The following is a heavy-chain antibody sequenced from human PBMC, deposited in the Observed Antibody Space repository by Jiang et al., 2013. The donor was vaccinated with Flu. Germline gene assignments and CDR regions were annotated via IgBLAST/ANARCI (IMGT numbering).Heavy chain of an antibody. CDR2: INHSGST. Sequence: LLKPSETLSLTCAVYGGSFSGYYWSWIRQPPGKGLEWIGEINHSGSTNYNPSLKSRVTISVDTSKNQFSLKLSSVTAADTAVYYCARVDYGDSPRDDYYGMDVWGQGTTVTVSS. CDR3: ARVDYGDSPRDDYYGMDV. V-gene: IGHV4-34*01. J-gene: IGHJ6*02. D-gene: IGHD4-17*01. CDR1: GGSFSGYY.